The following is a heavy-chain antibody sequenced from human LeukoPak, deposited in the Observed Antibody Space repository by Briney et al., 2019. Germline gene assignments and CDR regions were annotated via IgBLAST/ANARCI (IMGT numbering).Heavy chain of an antibody. J-gene: IGHJ4*02. D-gene: IGHD3-10*01. CDR1: GGSISSSSYY. Sequence: SETLSLTCTVSGGSISSSSYYWSWIRQPAGKGLEWIGRIYSSGSTNYNPSLKSRVTMSVDTSKNQFSLKLSSVTAADTAVYYCARDLIVPVGLTGSGSYSTDYWGQGTLVSVSS. CDR2: IYSSGST. V-gene: IGHV4-61*02. CDR3: ARDLIVPVGLTGSGSYSTDY.